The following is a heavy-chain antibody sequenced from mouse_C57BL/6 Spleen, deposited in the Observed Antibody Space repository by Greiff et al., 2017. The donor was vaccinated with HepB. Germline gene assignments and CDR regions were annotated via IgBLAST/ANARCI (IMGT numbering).Heavy chain of an antibody. CDR2: ISYDGSN. CDR3: ARVDYDYDGYYAMDY. CDR1: GYSITSGYY. Sequence: EVHLVESGPGLVKPSQSLSLTCSVTGYSITSGYYWNWIRQFPGNKLEWMGYISYDGSNNYNPSLKNRISITRDTSKNQFFLKLNSVTTEDTATYYCARVDYDYDGYYAMDYWGQGTSVTVSS. D-gene: IGHD2-4*01. V-gene: IGHV3-6*01. J-gene: IGHJ4*01.